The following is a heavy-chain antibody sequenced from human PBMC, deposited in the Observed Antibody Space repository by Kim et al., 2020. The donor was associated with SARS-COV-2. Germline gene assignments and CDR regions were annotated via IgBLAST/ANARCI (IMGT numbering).Heavy chain of an antibody. J-gene: IGHJ4*02. CDR3: ATGYDILTGPAD. V-gene: IGHV1-24*01. D-gene: IGHD3-9*01. Sequence: IYAQKFQGRVTMTEDTSTDTAYMELSSLRSEDTAVYYCATGYDILTGPADWGQGTLVTVSS.